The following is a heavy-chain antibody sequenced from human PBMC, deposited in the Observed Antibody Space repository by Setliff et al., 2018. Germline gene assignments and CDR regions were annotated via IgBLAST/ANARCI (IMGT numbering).Heavy chain of an antibody. Sequence: SETLSLTCAVSGYSISSGYYWGWIRQPPGKGLEWIGSISHSGSTYYNPSLKSRVTISVDTSKNQFSLKLSSVTAADTAVYYCARLWRRIQQIDYWGQGTLVTVSS. CDR3: ARLWRRIQQIDY. D-gene: IGHD3-10*01. J-gene: IGHJ4*02. V-gene: IGHV4-38-2*01. CDR1: GYSISSGYY. CDR2: ISHSGST.